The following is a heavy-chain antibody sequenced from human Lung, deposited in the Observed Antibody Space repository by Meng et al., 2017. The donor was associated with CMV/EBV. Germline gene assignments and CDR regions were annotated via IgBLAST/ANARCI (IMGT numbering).Heavy chain of an antibody. CDR3: ARDFSLYRTSGVQ. CDR2: ISPTTGYT. CDR1: RLNFSGYN. V-gene: IGHV3-11*05. Sequence: QGRLVSLGGGRVKPGGSLRLYCAVSRLNFSGYNMSWIRQSTGKGLEWVSYISPTTGYTEYADSVKGRFTISRDNAKNSLFLQKNSLRSEDTAVYYCARDFSLYRTSGVQWGQGTLVTVSS. D-gene: IGHD2-8*01. J-gene: IGHJ4*02.